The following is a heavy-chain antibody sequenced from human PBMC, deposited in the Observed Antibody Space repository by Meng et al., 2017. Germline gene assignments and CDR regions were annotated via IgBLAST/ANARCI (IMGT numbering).Heavy chain of an antibody. J-gene: IGHJ4*02. D-gene: IGHD3-22*01. CDR2: IYHSGST. CDR3: ARAGVGYYDSSGPYSY. CDR1: GGPISSSNW. V-gene: IGHV4-4*02. Sequence: QERVRGAGPGRVRPSGPLSLTCAGSGGPISSSNWWSWVRQTPGKGLEWIGEIYHSGSTNYNPSLKSRVTISVDKSKNQFSLKLSSVTAADTAVYYCARAGVGYYDSSGPYSYWGQGTLVTVSS.